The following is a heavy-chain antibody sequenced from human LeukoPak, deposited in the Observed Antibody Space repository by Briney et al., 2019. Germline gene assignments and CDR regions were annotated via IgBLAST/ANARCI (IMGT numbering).Heavy chain of an antibody. D-gene: IGHD6-13*01. CDR3: ARGHIAVAGSDY. Sequence: TSETLSLTCTVSGGSISTYYWSWIRQPAGKGLEWIGRIYTSGDTNYNPSLKSRVTMSIATSKNQFSLNLSFVTAADTAMYYCARGHIAVAGSDYWGQGILVTVSS. CDR2: IYTSGDT. V-gene: IGHV4-4*07. CDR1: GGSISTYY. J-gene: IGHJ4*02.